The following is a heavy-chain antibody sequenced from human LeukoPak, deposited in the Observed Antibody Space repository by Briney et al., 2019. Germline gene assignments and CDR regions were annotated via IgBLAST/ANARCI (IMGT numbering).Heavy chain of an antibody. J-gene: IGHJ3*02. CDR3: ASPGTYYYDSSGYLRRGDDAFDI. V-gene: IGHV3-66*02. D-gene: IGHD3-22*01. Sequence: GGSLRLSCAASGFSVSSKYMNWVRQAPGKGLEWVSVIYSGGSTYYADSVKGRFTISRDNSKNTLYLQMNSLRAEDTAVYYCASPGTYYYDSSGYLRRGDDAFDIWGQGTMVTVSS. CDR1: GFSVSSKY. CDR2: IYSGGST.